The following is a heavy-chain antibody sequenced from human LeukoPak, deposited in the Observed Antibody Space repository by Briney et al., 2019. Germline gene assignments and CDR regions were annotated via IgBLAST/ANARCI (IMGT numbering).Heavy chain of an antibody. V-gene: IGHV3-66*01. Sequence: SGGSLRLSCAASGFIVSSNYMSWVRQAPGKGLEWVSIIYSGGTTYYADSVKGRFTISRDNSKNTLYLQMNSLRAEDTAVYYCAKDGPYDFWSGSFDIWGQGTMVTVSS. CDR1: GFIVSSNY. J-gene: IGHJ3*02. D-gene: IGHD3-3*01. CDR2: IYSGGTT. CDR3: AKDGPYDFWSGSFDI.